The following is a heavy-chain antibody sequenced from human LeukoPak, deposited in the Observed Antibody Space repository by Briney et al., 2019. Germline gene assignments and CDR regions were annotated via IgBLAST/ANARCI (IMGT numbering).Heavy chain of an antibody. J-gene: IGHJ5*02. V-gene: IGHV4-34*01. D-gene: IGHD6-13*01. Sequence: SETLSLTCAVYGGSFSGYYWSWIRQPPGKGLEWIGEINHSGSTNYNPSLKSRVTISVDTSKNQFSLKLSSVTAADTAVYYCASKYSSSWYRGSSGWFDPWGQGTLVTVSS. CDR2: INHSGST. CDR1: GGSFSGYY. CDR3: ASKYSSSWYRGSSGWFDP.